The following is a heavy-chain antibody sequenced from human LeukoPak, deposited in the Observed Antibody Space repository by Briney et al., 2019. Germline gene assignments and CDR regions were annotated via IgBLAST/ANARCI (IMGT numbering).Heavy chain of an antibody. CDR2: VYYSGTT. J-gene: IGHJ3*01. CDR3: ARLFSSSWYRGAFDL. V-gene: IGHV4-39*01. D-gene: IGHD6-13*01. CDR1: GGSISSFYKY. Sequence: SETLSLTCTVSGGSISSFYKYWGWIRQTPGQGLEWIGSVYYSGTTYYNPSLKSRVTISVDTSKNQFSLKLSSVTAADTAVYYCARLFSSSWYRGAFDLWGQGTMVTVSS.